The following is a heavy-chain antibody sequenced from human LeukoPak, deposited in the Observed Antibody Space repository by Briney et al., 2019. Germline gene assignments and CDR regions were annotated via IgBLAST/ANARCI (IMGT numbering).Heavy chain of an antibody. CDR2: IYYSGST. CDR1: GGSISSGGYY. V-gene: IGHV4-31*03. Sequence: SQTLSLTCTVSGGSISSGGYYWSWIRQHPGKGLEWIGYIYYSGSTYYNPSLKSRVTISVDTSKNQFSLKLSSVTAADTAVYYCARKKAQWEPGAFDIWGQGTMVTVSS. CDR3: ARKKAQWEPGAFDI. D-gene: IGHD1-26*01. J-gene: IGHJ3*02.